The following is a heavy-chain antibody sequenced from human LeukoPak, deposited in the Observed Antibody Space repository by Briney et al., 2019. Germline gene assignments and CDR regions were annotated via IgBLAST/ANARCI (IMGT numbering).Heavy chain of an antibody. J-gene: IGHJ4*02. D-gene: IGHD1-7*01. CDR2: ISVSGGTT. Sequence: GGSLSLSCAASGFTFSSYAMSWVRQAPGKGLEWVSAISVSGGTTNYADSVKGRFTISRDNSKNTLYLQMNSLRAEDTAIYYCAKDLNYPRGWGQGTLVTVSS. CDR1: GFTFSSYA. V-gene: IGHV3-23*01. CDR3: AKDLNYPRG.